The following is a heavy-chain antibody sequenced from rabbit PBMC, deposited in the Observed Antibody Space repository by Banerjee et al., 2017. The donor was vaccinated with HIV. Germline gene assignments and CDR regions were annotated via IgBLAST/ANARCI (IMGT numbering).Heavy chain of an antibody. D-gene: IGHD6-1*01. V-gene: IGHV1S40*01. CDR3: ARTYGSAGYGYATKL. CDR1: GFDLSSYYY. Sequence: QSLEESGGGLVKPGASLTLTCTASGFDLSSYYYMSWVRQAPGKGLEWIAFIGTTTGSTYYASWAKGRFTISKTSSTTVTLQMTSLTAADTATYFCARTYGSAGYGYATKLWGQGTLVTVS. J-gene: IGHJ4*01. CDR2: IGTTTGST.